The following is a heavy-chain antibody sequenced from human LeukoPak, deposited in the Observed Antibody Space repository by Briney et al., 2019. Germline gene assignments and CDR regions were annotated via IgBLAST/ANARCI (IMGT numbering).Heavy chain of an antibody. CDR2: IYYSGST. Sequence: PSETLSLTCTVSGGSISSYYWNWIRQPPGKGLEWIGYIYYSGSTNYNPSLKSRVTISVDTSKNQFSLKLSSVTDADTAVYYCARMYTWSMDVWDQGTTVTVSS. V-gene: IGHV4-59*08. CDR1: GGSISSYY. J-gene: IGHJ6*02. D-gene: IGHD1-20*01. CDR3: ARMYTWSMDV.